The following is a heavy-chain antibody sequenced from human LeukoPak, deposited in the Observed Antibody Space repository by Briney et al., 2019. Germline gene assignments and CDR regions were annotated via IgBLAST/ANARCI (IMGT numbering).Heavy chain of an antibody. J-gene: IGHJ4*02. V-gene: IGHV1-46*03. CDR2: INPSGGST. CDR1: GYRFTSYY. Sequence: EASVTVSCKASGYRFTSYYMHWVRQAPGQGVEWMGIINPSGGSTSYAQQFQGRVTMTRDTSTGPVYMELSSLGSEDTAVYYCARALSIRGGDFDYWGQGTLVTVSS. CDR3: ARALSIRGGDFDY. D-gene: IGHD3-16*01.